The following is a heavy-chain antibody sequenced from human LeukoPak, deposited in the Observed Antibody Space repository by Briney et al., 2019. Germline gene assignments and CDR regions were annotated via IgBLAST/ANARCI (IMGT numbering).Heavy chain of an antibody. CDR1: GFTFSDYY. D-gene: IGHD3-22*01. Sequence: PGGSLRLSCAASGFTFSDYYMSWIRQAPGKGLEWVSYISSSGSTIYYAESVKGRFTISRDNAKNSLDLQMNSLRAEDTAVYYCARVYYDTSGYWYFDYWGQGTLVTVSS. J-gene: IGHJ4*02. V-gene: IGHV3-11*04. CDR2: ISSSGSTI. CDR3: ARVYYDTSGYWYFDY.